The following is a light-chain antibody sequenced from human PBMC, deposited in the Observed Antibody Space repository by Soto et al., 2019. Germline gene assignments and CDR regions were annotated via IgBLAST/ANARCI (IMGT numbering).Light chain of an antibody. CDR2: DDG. CDR1: SSDVGGYNY. J-gene: IGLJ3*02. CDR3: CSYAGSYTNWV. V-gene: IGLV2-11*01. Sequence: QSALTQPRSVSGSPGQSVTISCTGTSSDVGGYNYVSWYRQHPGKAPKLMIYDDGKRPSGVPDRFSGSKSGNTASLTISGLQAEDEADYYCCSYAGSYTNWVFGGGTKLTVL.